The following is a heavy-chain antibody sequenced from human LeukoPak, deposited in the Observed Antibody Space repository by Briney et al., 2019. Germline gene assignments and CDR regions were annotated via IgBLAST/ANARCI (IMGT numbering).Heavy chain of an antibody. Sequence: ASVKVSCKASGGTFSSYAISWVRQAPGQGLEWMGGIIPIFGTANYAQKFQGRVTITADESTSTVYMELSSLRSEDTAVYYCALAALLDSSGCKEYFDFWGQGTLVT. D-gene: IGHD3-22*01. J-gene: IGHJ4*02. V-gene: IGHV1-69*13. CDR1: GGTFSSYA. CDR2: IIPIFGTA. CDR3: ALAALLDSSGCKEYFDF.